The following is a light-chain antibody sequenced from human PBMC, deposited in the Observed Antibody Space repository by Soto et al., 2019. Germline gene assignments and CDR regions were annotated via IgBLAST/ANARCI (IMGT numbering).Light chain of an antibody. CDR2: DVA. CDR3: VSFTSSTTYV. Sequence: QSALTQPASVSASPGQSITSSCTGTSSDVGGSNFVSWYQQHPGKPPKLIIYDVATRPPGVSNRFSGSKSGSTASLIISRLQTEDEADYYCVSFTSSTTYVFGSGTKLTVL. J-gene: IGLJ1*01. CDR1: SSDVGGSNF. V-gene: IGLV2-14*03.